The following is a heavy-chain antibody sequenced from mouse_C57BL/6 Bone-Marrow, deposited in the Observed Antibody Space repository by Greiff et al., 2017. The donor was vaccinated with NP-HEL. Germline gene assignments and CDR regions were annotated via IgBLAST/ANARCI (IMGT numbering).Heavy chain of an antibody. J-gene: IGHJ2*01. CDR3: TFYGPFAY. D-gene: IGHD1-1*02. Sequence: VQLQQSGAELVRPGASVTLSCTASGFTITDYYMHWVKQRPEQGLEWIGRIDPEDGDTAYAPQFQGKATMTADTSSNTAYLQLSSLTSEDTAVYYCTFYGPFAYGGQGTTPTVS. CDR1: GFTITDYY. CDR2: IDPEDGDT. V-gene: IGHV14-1*01.